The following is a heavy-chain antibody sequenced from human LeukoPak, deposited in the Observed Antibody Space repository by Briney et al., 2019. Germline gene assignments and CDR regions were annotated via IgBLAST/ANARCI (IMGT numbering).Heavy chain of an antibody. CDR2: IRYDGSNK. J-gene: IGHJ4*02. CDR3: AREDHSNYNY. CDR1: GFTFSSYG. V-gene: IGHV3-30*02. D-gene: IGHD4-11*01. Sequence: PGGSLRLSCAASGFTFSSYGMHWVRQAPGKGLEWVAFIRYDGSNKYYADSVKGRFTISRDNAKNSLYLQMNSLRAEDTAVYYCAREDHSNYNYWGQGTLVTVSS.